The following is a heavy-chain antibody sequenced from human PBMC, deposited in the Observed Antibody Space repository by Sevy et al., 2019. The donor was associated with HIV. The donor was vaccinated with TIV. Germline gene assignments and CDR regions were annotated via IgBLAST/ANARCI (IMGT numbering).Heavy chain of an antibody. V-gene: IGHV4-34*01. J-gene: IGHJ5*02. CDR1: GGSFSGYC. CDR3: ARGLDFWRGRYPPNWLDP. D-gene: IGHD3-3*01. CDR2: INHSGSA. Sequence: SETLCLTCAVYGGSFSGYCWTWIRQSPGKGLEWIGEINHSGSAKYNPSLKSRVTISVATSKNQFSLKLTSVTAADTAVYYCARGLDFWRGRYPPNWLDPWGQGTLVTVSS.